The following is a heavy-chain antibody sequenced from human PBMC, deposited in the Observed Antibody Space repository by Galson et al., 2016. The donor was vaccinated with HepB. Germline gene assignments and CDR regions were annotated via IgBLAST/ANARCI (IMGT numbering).Heavy chain of an antibody. J-gene: IGHJ4*02. D-gene: IGHD6-13*01. CDR3: ARCGTTWSFDF. CDR1: GYTFNSYG. V-gene: IGHV1-18*04. CDR2: INAYNGHT. Sequence: SVKVSCKASGYTFNSYGISWVRQAPGQGLEWMGWINAYNGHTNYAQKLQDRVTMTTDTSTSKAYMELRSLRSDDSAVYYCARCGTTWSFDFWGQGTLVTVSS.